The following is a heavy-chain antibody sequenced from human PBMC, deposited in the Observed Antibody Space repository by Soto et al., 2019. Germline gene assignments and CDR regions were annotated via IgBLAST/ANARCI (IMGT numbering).Heavy chain of an antibody. CDR3: ARIKLVEFFFINVDVYDMDV. J-gene: IGHJ6*02. Sequence: EVQLVESGGGLVQPGGSLRLSCAASGFTLSNYAVNWVRQAPGKGLEWVSYISSDSRYIYYGDSVKGRFTISRDNARNSVYLQMNSLRDEDTAVYYGARIKLVEFFFINVDVYDMDVWGQGTPVTVSS. D-gene: IGHD3-16*01. CDR2: ISSDSRYI. CDR1: GFTLSNYA. V-gene: IGHV3-48*02.